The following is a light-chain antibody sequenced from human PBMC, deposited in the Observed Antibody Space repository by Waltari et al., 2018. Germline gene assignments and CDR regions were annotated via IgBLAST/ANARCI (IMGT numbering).Light chain of an antibody. V-gene: IGKV3-15*01. CDR3: QQYNNWPPDT. CDR1: QSVSSN. Sequence: EIVMTQSPATLSVSPGERATLSCRASQSVSSNLAWYQQKPGQAPRLLIYGASTRATGIPARFSGSGSGTEFTLTISSLQSEDLAVYYCQQYNNWPPDTFGLGTKLEIK. J-gene: IGKJ2*01. CDR2: GAS.